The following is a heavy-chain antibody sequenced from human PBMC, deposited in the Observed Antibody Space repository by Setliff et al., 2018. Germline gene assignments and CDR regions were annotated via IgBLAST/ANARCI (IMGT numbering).Heavy chain of an antibody. CDR3: ARVTGFFYVDA. D-gene: IGHD3-3*01. J-gene: IGHJ6*03. CDR2: IYTTWST. V-gene: IGHV4-61*09. Sequence: SETLSLTCTVSGGSDGSDFSYWTWIRQPAGKGLEWIGQIYTTWSTNYNPSLKSRVTISLDASKNEFSLRLTSVTAADTAVYYCARVTGFFYVDAWGKGTTVTVSS. CDR1: GGSDGSDFSY.